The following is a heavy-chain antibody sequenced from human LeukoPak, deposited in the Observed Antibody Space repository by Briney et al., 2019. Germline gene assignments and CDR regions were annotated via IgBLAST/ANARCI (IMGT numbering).Heavy chain of an antibody. CDR2: ISYDGSNK. Sequence: GGSLRLSCAASGFTFSSYAMHWVRQAPGKGLEWVAVISYDGSNKYYADSVKGRFTISRDNSKNTLYLQMNSLRAEDTAVYYCARGVVVVAAGGYFDYWGQGTLVTVSS. CDR3: ARGVVVVAAGGYFDY. V-gene: IGHV3-30-3*01. J-gene: IGHJ4*02. D-gene: IGHD2-15*01. CDR1: GFTFSSYA.